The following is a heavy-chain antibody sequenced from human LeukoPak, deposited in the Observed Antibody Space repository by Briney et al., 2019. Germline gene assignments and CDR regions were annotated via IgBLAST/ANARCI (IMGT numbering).Heavy chain of an antibody. Sequence: GRSLRLSCAASGFTFSTYDMHWVRQATGKGLEWVSGIGKAGDTYYAGSVKGRFTISRENAKNSLYLQMNSLRAGDTAVYYCVRDPSGHGLDVWGQGTTVTVSS. D-gene: IGHD5-12*01. CDR1: GFTFSTYD. J-gene: IGHJ6*02. CDR2: IGKAGDT. V-gene: IGHV3-13*04. CDR3: VRDPSGHGLDV.